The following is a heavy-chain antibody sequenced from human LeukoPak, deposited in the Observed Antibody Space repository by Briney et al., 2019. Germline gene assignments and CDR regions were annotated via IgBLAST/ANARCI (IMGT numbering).Heavy chain of an antibody. CDR2: MWYDGSKD. CDR3: AKDRETYEYTFDY. CDR1: GFSFSTYG. D-gene: IGHD6-6*01. Sequence: GGSLRLSCAASGFSFSTYGIHWVRQAPGKGLEWVAVMWYDGSKDYYADSVKGRFTISRDTSKNTLYLQMNNLRAKDTAVYYCAKDRETYEYTFDYWGQGTLVTVPS. V-gene: IGHV3-33*06. J-gene: IGHJ4*02.